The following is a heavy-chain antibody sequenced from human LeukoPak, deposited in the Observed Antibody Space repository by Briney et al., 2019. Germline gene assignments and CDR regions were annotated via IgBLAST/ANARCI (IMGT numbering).Heavy chain of an antibody. CDR3: ASYDALTGYPSDY. CDR2: VYYGRTT. J-gene: IGHJ4*02. Sequence: PSETLSLTCTVSAGSISSSSHHWGWIRQSPGKGLEWIGSVYYGRTTYYNPSLNSRVTIFVVTSKNQLSLQLNSVTAADTAVYYCASYDALTGYPSDYWGQGTLVTVSS. V-gene: IGHV4-39*01. CDR1: AGSISSSSHH. D-gene: IGHD3-9*01.